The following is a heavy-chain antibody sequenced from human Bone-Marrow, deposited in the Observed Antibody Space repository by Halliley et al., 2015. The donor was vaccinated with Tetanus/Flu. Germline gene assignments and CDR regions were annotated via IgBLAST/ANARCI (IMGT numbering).Heavy chain of an antibody. CDR1: GFTFSTYW. CDR2: IKEDGSLI. Sequence: SLRLSCVASGFTFSTYWMTWARQSPERGLEFVANIKEDGSLIYYVDSVRGRFTISRDNAQNSLFLQMNSLRAEDTAIYYCARADGHNTFNCWGQGTLVTVSS. V-gene: IGHV3-7*03. CDR3: ARADGHNTFNC. J-gene: IGHJ4*02.